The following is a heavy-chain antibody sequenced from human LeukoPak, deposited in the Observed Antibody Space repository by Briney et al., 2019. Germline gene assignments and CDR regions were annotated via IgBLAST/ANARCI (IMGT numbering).Heavy chain of an antibody. D-gene: IGHD2-21*02. CDR2: INHSGST. Sequence: SETLSLTCAAYGGSFSGYYWSWIRQPPGKGLEWIGEINHSGSTNYNPSLKSQVTISVDTSKNQFSLKLSSVTAADTAVYYCARSYCGGDCYPLDAFDIWGQGTMVTVSS. V-gene: IGHV4-34*01. CDR3: ARSYCGGDCYPLDAFDI. J-gene: IGHJ3*02. CDR1: GGSFSGYY.